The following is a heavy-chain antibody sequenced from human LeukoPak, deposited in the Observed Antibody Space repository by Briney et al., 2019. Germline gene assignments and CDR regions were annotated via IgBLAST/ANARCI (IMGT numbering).Heavy chain of an antibody. V-gene: IGHV4-4*07. CDR2: IYVGGST. CDR3: ARWHMNSQDV. D-gene: IGHD4-23*01. J-gene: IGHJ6*02. Sequence: PSETLSLTCTVSDGSISYYYWSWIRQPAGKGLEWIGRIYVGGSTNYSPSLKSRVSMSLDKSKKQLSLKLISVSAADTAVYYCARWHMNSQDVWGRGTAVTVS. CDR1: DGSISYYY.